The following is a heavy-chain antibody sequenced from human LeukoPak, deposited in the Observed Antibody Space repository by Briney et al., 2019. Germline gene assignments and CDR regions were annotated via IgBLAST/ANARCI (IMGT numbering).Heavy chain of an antibody. J-gene: IGHJ6*02. CDR3: ARDPEYGGNSGDFGLDL. Sequence: SGGSLRLSCLASGFTFSSNWMHWVRQAPGKGLVWVSRIDSDGSSTSYADSVKGRFTISRDNAKNTLYLQMNSLRAEDTAVYYCARDPEYGGNSGDFGLDLWGQGTTVTVSS. CDR2: IDSDGSST. D-gene: IGHD4-23*01. CDR1: GFTFSSNW. V-gene: IGHV3-74*01.